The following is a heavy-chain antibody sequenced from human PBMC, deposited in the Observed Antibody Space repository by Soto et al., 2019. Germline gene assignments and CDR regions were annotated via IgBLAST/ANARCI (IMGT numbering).Heavy chain of an antibody. CDR3: AREDTVTTPKSGMDV. CDR2: ISSSSSYI. J-gene: IGHJ6*02. D-gene: IGHD4-17*01. CDR1: GFTFSSYS. V-gene: IGHV3-21*01. Sequence: EVQLVESGGGLVKPGGSLRLSCAASGFTFSSYSMNWVRQAPGKGLEWVSSISSSSSYIYYADSVKGRFTISRDNAKNSLYLQMNSLRAEDTAVYYCAREDTVTTPKSGMDVWGQGTTVTVSS.